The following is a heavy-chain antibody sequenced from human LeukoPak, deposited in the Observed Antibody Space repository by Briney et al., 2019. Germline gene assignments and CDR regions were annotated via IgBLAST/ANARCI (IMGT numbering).Heavy chain of an antibody. CDR2: INPNSGGT. D-gene: IGHD4-11*01. CDR3: ARPHTVLYNWFDP. CDR1: GGTFSSYA. Sequence: ASVKVSCKASGGTFSSYAISWVRQAPGQGLVWMGRINPNSGGTNYAQKFQGRVTMTRDTSISTAYMELSRLRSDDTAVYYCARPHTVLYNWFDPWGQGTLVTVSS. V-gene: IGHV1-2*06. J-gene: IGHJ5*02.